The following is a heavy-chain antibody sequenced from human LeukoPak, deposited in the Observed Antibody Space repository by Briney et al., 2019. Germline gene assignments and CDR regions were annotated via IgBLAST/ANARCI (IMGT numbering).Heavy chain of an antibody. V-gene: IGHV3-30*04. J-gene: IGHJ4*02. CDR3: ARSKLASGRKCDY. D-gene: IGHD1-14*01. CDR1: GFTFSNYA. CDR2: ISFDGTKE. Sequence: GGSLRLSCAASGFTFSNYAMNWVRQAPGKGLEWVAVISFDGTKEYYADSVQGRFNISRDNSRNTLYLQMNFLRGEDTAMFYCARSKLASGRKCDYWGQGALLTVSS.